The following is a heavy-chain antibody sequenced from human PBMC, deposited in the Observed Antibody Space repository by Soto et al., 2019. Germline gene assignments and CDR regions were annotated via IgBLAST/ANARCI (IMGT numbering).Heavy chain of an antibody. J-gene: IGHJ3*02. V-gene: IGHV1-2*04. D-gene: IGHD3-10*01. Sequence: ASVKVSCKASGYTFTGYYMHGVRQSPGQGLEWMGWINPNSGGTNYAQKFQGWVTMTRDTSISTAYIELSRLRSDDTAVYYCARGITMVRGVLLDAFDIWGQGTMVTVSS. CDR3: ARGITMVRGVLLDAFDI. CDR2: INPNSGGT. CDR1: GYTFTGYY.